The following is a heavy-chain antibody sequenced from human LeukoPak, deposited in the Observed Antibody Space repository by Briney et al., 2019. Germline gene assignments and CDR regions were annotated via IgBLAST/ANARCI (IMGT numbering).Heavy chain of an antibody. Sequence: SETLSLTCTVSGGSIGSYYWSWIRQPPGKGLEWIGYIYYSGSTNYNPSLKSRVTISVDTSKNQFSLKLSSVTAADTAVYYCARGYSFSHMDVWGKGTTVTVSS. CDR3: ARGYSFSHMDV. D-gene: IGHD5-18*01. CDR2: IYYSGST. V-gene: IGHV4-59*01. CDR1: GGSIGSYY. J-gene: IGHJ6*03.